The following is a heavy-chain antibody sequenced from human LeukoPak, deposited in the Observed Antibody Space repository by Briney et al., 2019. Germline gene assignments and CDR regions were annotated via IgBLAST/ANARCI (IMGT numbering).Heavy chain of an antibody. CDR1: GYTSTNYG. Sequence: ASVKVSCKASGYTSTNYGISWVRQAPGQGLEWMGWISINRGNTNYAQKFQGRVSMTADTSTSTAYMELRGLRSDDTAMYYCARDVGITVADSFDPWAREPWSPSPQ. CDR2: ISINRGNT. J-gene: IGHJ5*02. D-gene: IGHD6-19*01. V-gene: IGHV1-18*01. CDR3: ARDVGITVADSFDP.